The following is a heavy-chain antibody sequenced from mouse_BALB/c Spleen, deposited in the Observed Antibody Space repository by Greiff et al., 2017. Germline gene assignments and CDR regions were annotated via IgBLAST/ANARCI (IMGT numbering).Heavy chain of an antibody. Sequence: GGGLVQPKGSLKLSCAASGFPFNTYAMNWVRQAPGKGLELVARIRSKSNNYATYYADSVKDRFTISRDDSQSMLYLQMNNLKTEDTAMYYCVRRGGLGSWFAYWGQGTLVTVSA. CDR2: IRSKSNNYAT. D-gene: IGHD2-4*01. CDR1: GFPFNTYA. V-gene: IGHV10-1*02. CDR3: VRRGGLGSWFAY. J-gene: IGHJ3*01.